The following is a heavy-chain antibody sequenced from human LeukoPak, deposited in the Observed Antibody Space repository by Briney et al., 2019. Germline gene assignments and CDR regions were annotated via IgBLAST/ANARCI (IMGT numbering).Heavy chain of an antibody. CDR3: ASSPSGGYYDSEDGLSATDY. V-gene: IGHV1-18*01. CDR1: GFTFTSYG. J-gene: IGHJ4*02. Sequence: ASVKVSCKASGFTFTSYGISWVRQAPGQGLEWMGWISAYNGNTNYAQKLQGRVTMTTDTSTSTAYMELRSLRSDDTAVYYCASSPSGGYYDSEDGLSATDYWGQGTLVTVSS. D-gene: IGHD3-22*01. CDR2: ISAYNGNT.